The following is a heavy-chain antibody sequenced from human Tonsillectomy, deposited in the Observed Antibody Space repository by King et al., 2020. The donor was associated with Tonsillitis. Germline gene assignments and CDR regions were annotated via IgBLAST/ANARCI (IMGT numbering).Heavy chain of an antibody. Sequence: VQLVQSGAEVKKTGESLKISCQGSGYSFTNYWIAWVRQMPGKGLEWMGFIYPGDSDTRYSPSFQGQVTISADKSISAAYLQWSSLRASATAIYYFARFVFGNGVRAGYLALWGRGTLVTVSS. D-gene: IGHD2-8*01. CDR1: GYSFTNYW. V-gene: IGHV5-51*01. CDR2: IYPGDSDT. CDR3: ARFVFGNGVRAGYLAL. J-gene: IGHJ2*01.